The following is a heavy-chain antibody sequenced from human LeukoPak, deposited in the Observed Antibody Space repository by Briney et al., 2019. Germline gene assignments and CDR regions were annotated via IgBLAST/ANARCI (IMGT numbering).Heavy chain of an antibody. J-gene: IGHJ6*03. D-gene: IGHD2/OR15-2a*01. CDR2: IRSAGINK. V-gene: IGHV3-30*02. CDR3: ARKNYFYYYMDV. CDR1: GFTFSTYG. Sequence: GGSLRLSCAASGFTFSTYGMHWVRQAPGKGLEWVAFIRSAGINKYYADSVKGRFTISRDNSKNTLYLQMNSLTAEDTAVYYCARKNYFYYYMDVWGKGTTVTISS.